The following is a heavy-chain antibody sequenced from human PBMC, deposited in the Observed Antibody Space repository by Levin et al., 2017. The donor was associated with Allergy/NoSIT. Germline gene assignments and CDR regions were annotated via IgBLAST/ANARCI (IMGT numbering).Heavy chain of an antibody. CDR2: IYHSGST. D-gene: IGHD3-10*01. J-gene: IGHJ5*02. CDR3: ARFSVGSGRGWFDP. Sequence: SQTLSLTCAVSGGSISSGGYSWSWIRQPPGKGLEWIGYIYHSGSTYYNPSLKSRVTISVDRSKNQFSLKLSSVTAADTAVYYCARFSVGSGRGWFDPWGQGTLVTVSS. CDR1: GGSISSGGYS. V-gene: IGHV4-30-2*01.